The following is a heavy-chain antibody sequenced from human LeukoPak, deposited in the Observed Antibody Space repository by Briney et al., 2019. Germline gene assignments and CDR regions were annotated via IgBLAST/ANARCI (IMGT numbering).Heavy chain of an antibody. D-gene: IGHD6-13*01. CDR3: AAALAIAVGGTTPGDY. CDR2: ITSSGGYI. CDR1: GLTFSRYE. V-gene: IGHV3-48*03. J-gene: IGHJ4*02. Sequence: RGPLRLPCSPSGLTFSRYELNWPRRAPGKGLEWVSYITSSGGYIYYADSVQGRFTISREHAKNSLYLNMHSLRFEDTAVYYCAAALAIAVGGTTPGDYWGQGTLVTVSS.